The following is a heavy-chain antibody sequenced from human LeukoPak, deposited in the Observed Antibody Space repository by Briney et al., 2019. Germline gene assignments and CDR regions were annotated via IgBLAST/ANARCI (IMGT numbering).Heavy chain of an antibody. V-gene: IGHV4-34*01. CDR3: ARDSRITFGGGGAFDI. CDR1: GGSFSGYY. Sequence: PSETLSLTCAVYGGSFSGYYWSWIRQPPGKGLEWIGEINHSGSTNYNPSLKSRVTISVDTSKNQFSLKLSSVTAADTAVYYCARDSRITFGGGGAFDIWGQGTMVTVSS. J-gene: IGHJ3*02. D-gene: IGHD3-16*01. CDR2: INHSGST.